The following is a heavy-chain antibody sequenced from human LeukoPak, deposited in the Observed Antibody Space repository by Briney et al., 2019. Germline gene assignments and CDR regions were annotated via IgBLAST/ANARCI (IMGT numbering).Heavy chain of an antibody. CDR3: ARGLRITMVRGVTSHWFDP. Sequence: PSETLSLTCTVSGGSISSYYWSWIRQPAGKGLGWIGRIYTSGSTNYNPSLKSRVTMSVDTSKNQFSLKLSSVTAADTAVYYCARGLRITMVRGVTSHWFDPWGQGTLVTVSS. CDR2: IYTSGST. CDR1: GGSISSYY. D-gene: IGHD3-10*01. J-gene: IGHJ5*02. V-gene: IGHV4-4*07.